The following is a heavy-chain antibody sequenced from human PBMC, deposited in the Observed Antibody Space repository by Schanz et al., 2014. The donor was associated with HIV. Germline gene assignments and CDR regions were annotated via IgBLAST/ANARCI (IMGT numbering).Heavy chain of an antibody. V-gene: IGHV1-69*06. D-gene: IGHD6-13*01. CDR3: ARDSPVAAGTLDY. CDR1: GGTFSIYA. CDR2: IIHIFDTT. Sequence: QVQLVQSGAEVKKPGSSVKVSCKASGGTFSIYAISWVRQAPGQGLEWMGGIIHIFDTTNYAQKFQGRVTITADKSTSTVYMDLSSLRSEDTAVYYCARDSPVAAGTLDYWGQGTLVTVSS. J-gene: IGHJ4*02.